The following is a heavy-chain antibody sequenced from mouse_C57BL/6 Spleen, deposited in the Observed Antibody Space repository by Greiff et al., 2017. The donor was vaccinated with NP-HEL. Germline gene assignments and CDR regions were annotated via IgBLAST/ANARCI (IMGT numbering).Heavy chain of an antibody. CDR1: GFTFSSYA. J-gene: IGHJ1*03. V-gene: IGHV5-4*01. Sequence: EVQLVESGGGLVKPGGSLKLSCAASGFTFSSYAMSWVRQTPEKRLEWVATISDGGSYTYYPDNVKGRFTISRDNAKNNLYLQMSHLKSEDTAMYYCARAIYDYDCPYWYFDVWGTGTTVTVSS. D-gene: IGHD2-4*01. CDR3: ARAIYDYDCPYWYFDV. CDR2: ISDGGSYT.